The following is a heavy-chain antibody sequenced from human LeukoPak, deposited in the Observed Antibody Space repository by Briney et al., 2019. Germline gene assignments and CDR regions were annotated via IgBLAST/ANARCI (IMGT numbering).Heavy chain of an antibody. Sequence: GRSLRLSCAASGFTFSSYGMHWVRQAPGKGLEWVAVIWYDGSNKYYADSVKGRFTISRDNSKNTLYLQMNSLRAEDTAVYYCARGGSYYAAFDIWGQGTMVTVSS. CDR2: IWYDGSNK. D-gene: IGHD1-26*01. V-gene: IGHV3-33*01. J-gene: IGHJ3*02. CDR1: GFTFSSYG. CDR3: ARGGSYYAAFDI.